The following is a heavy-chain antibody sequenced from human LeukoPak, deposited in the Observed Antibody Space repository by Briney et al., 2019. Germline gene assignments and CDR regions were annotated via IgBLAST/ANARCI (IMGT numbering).Heavy chain of an antibody. CDR3: ARVGGDDSTGHYSVDY. CDR2: LHHSGST. D-gene: IGHD3-22*01. Sequence: SETLSLTCAVSGYSITSTYWWGWIRQTPGRGLEWIGSLHHSGSTSYSPSLKSRVTISVDTSKNQFSLRLSSVTAADTAGYYFARVGGDDSTGHYSVDYWGQGTLVTVSS. J-gene: IGHJ4*02. V-gene: IGHV4-38-2*01. CDR1: GYSITSTYW.